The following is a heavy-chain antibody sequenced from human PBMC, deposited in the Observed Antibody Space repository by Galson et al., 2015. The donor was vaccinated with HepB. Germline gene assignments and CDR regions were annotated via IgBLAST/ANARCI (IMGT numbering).Heavy chain of an antibody. Sequence: FLRHCRRASGFTLGDYAMGWFRHAPGKGLEWVGFIRSKAYGGTTEYAASVKGRFTISRDDSKSIAYLQMNSLKTEDTAVYYCTRERSSRKLDYWGQGTLVTVSS. J-gene: IGHJ4*02. D-gene: IGHD6-13*01. V-gene: IGHV3-49*03. CDR1: GFTLGDYA. CDR2: IRSKAYGGTT. CDR3: TRERSSRKLDY.